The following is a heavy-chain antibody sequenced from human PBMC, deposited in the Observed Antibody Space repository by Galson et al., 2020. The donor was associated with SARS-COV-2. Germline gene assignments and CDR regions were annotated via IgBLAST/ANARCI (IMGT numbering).Heavy chain of an antibody. CDR1: GGSISSSSYY. CDR3: ARDSASNYYFDY. CDR2: IYYSGST. Sequence: SETLSLTCTVSGGSISSSSYYWGWIRQPPGKGLEWIGSIYYSGSTYYNPSLKSRVTISVDTSKNQFSLNLSSVTAADTTVYYCARDSASNYYFDYWGQGTLVTVSS. V-gene: IGHV4-39*07. J-gene: IGHJ4*02.